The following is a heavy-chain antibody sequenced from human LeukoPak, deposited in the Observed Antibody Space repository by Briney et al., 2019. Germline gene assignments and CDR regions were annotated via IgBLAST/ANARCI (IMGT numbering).Heavy chain of an antibody. CDR1: GGSISSGGHY. Sequence: SSETLSLTCTVSGGSISSGGHYWSWIRQHPGKGLEWIGYIYYSGSTYYNPSLKSRVTISVDTSKNQFSLKLSSVTAADTAVYYCARGGGGGDYNWFDPWGQGTLVTVSS. D-gene: IGHD2-21*02. V-gene: IGHV4-31*03. CDR3: ARGGGGGDYNWFDP. J-gene: IGHJ5*02. CDR2: IYYSGST.